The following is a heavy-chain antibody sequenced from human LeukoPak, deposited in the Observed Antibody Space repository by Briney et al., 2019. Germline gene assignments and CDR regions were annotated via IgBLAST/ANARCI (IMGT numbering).Heavy chain of an antibody. V-gene: IGHV4-4*07. Sequence: PSETLSLTCTVSGGSISSYYWSWLRQPAGKGLEWIGRIYTRGSTNYNPSLKSRVTMSVDTSKNQFSLKLSSVTAAYTAVYYCARTTLDIVVVPADNYWYFDLWGRGTLVTVSS. CDR1: GGSISSYY. CDR3: ARTTLDIVVVPADNYWYFDL. J-gene: IGHJ2*01. D-gene: IGHD2-2*03. CDR2: IYTRGST.